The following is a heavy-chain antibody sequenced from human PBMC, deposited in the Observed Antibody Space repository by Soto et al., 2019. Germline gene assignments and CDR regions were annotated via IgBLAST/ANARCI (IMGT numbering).Heavy chain of an antibody. J-gene: IGHJ3*01. D-gene: IGHD4-17*01. Sequence: GGSLRLSCEGSGFNFRNFNMIWVRQAPGKGLEWVSSVSGSSSHIYYADSVKGRFTVSRDNANNLVFLQMNGLRPTDTAMYYCARDRRGHYGPWGQGTMVTVSS. CDR2: VSGSSSHI. CDR1: GFNFRNFN. V-gene: IGHV3-21*06. CDR3: ARDRRGHYGP.